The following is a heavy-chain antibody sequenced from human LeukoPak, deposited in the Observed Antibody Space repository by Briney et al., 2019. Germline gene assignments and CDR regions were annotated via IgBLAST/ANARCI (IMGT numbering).Heavy chain of an antibody. CDR3: ARLISQIYDFWSGYYYYMDV. J-gene: IGHJ6*03. V-gene: IGHV1-8*01. CDR2: MNPNSGNT. Sequence: ASVKVSCKASGYTFTSYDINWVRQATGRGLEWMGWMNPNSGNTGYAQKFQGRVTMTRNTSISTAYMELSSLRSEDTAVYYCARLISQIYDFWSGYYYYMDVWGKGTTVTVSS. CDR1: GYTFTSYD. D-gene: IGHD3-3*01.